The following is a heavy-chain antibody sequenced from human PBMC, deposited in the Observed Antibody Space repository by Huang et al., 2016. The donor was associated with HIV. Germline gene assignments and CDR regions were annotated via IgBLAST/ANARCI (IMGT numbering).Heavy chain of an antibody. CDR1: GDSISSSSYY. V-gene: IGHV4-39*01. D-gene: IGHD4-17*01. J-gene: IGHJ2*01. CDR2: VYYSGGT. CDR3: ARHKTYGLGGWYFDL. Sequence: QLQLQESGPGLVKPSETLSLTCTVSGDSISSSSYYWGWIRQPPGKGLEGIGRVYYSGGTYYNPSRKSRVTISVDTSKNQFSLKLSSVTAADTAVYYCARHKTYGLGGWYFDLWGRGTLVTVSS.